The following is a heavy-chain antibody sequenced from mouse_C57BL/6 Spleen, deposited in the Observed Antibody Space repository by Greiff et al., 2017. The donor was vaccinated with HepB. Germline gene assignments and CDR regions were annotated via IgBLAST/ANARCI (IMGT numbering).Heavy chain of an antibody. CDR2: INYDGSST. D-gene: IGHD1-2*01. V-gene: IGHV5-16*01. CDR3: ARGIRPHWYFDV. Sequence: DVMLVESEGGLVQPGSSMKLSCTASGFTFSDYYMAWVRQVPEKGLEWVANINYDGSSTYYLDSLKSRFIISRDNAKNILYLQMSSLKSEDTATYYCARGIRPHWYFDVWGTGTTVTVSS. J-gene: IGHJ1*03. CDR1: GFTFSDYY.